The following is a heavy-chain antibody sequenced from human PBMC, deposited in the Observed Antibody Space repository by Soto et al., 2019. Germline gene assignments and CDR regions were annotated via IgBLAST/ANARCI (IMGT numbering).Heavy chain of an antibody. CDR2: TYYRSHWYN. J-gene: IGHJ6*02. D-gene: IGHD3-9*01. CDR1: GYSGASHSAA. Sequence: PSQTLSLTCAISGYSGASHSAAWSWSSQSPSRGLECLGRTYYRSHWYNDYAVSVKSRITINPDTSKNQFSLQLNSVTPEDTAVYYCARDLPYDILTGYYPPYYYGMDVWGQGTTVTVSS. CDR3: ARDLPYDILTGYYPPYYYGMDV. V-gene: IGHV6-1*01.